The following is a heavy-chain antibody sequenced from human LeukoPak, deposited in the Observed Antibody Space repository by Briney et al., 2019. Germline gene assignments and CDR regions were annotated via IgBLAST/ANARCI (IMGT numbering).Heavy chain of an antibody. CDR1: GFTFTNAW. Sequence: GGSLRLSCAASGFTFTNAWMSWVRRAPGKGLEWGGHIKSKKDGGTTDYAAPVKGRFTISRDDSKDTLYLQMNSLKTEDIAVYYCATEYYGAYNYWGQGTLVTVSS. V-gene: IGHV3-15*01. D-gene: IGHD4-17*01. CDR3: ATEYYGAYNY. CDR2: IKSKKDGGTT. J-gene: IGHJ4*02.